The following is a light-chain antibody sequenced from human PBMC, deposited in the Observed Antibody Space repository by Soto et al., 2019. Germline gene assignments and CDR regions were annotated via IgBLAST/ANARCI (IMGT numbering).Light chain of an antibody. CDR1: QNVLHRSNKNNY. V-gene: IGKV4-1*01. CDR3: QQHDSTPWT. J-gene: IGKJ1*01. Sequence: DIVMTQSPDSLAVSLGERATIDCRSSQNVLHRSNKNNYLAWYQQKPGQPPKLLIYWASNRESGVPDRFSGSGAGTDFTLTINSLQAEDVAVYYCQQHDSTPWTFGQGTKVEIK. CDR2: WAS.